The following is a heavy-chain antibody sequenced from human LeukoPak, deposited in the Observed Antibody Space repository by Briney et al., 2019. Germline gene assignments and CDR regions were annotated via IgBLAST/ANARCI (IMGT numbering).Heavy chain of an antibody. CDR2: IYSGGST. D-gene: IGHD5-12*01. V-gene: IGHV3-53*01. CDR3: ARDQGGYSTDFDF. J-gene: IGHJ4*02. Sequence: GGSLRLSCAASGFTVSSNYMSWVRQAPGKGLEWVSVIYSGGSTYYADSVKGRFTISRDNSKNTLYLQMNGLRAEDTAVYYCARDQGGYSTDFDFWGQGTLVTVSS. CDR1: GFTVSSNY.